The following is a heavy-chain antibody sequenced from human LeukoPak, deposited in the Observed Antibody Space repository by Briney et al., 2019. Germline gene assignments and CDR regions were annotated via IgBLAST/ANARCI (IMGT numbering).Heavy chain of an antibody. CDR3: ARDETYYYDSSGHNGY. Sequence: ASVKVSCKASGYTFTSYYMHWVRQAPGQGLEWMGIINPSGGSTSYAQKFQGRVTMTTDTSTSTAYMELRSLRSDDTAVYYCARDETYYYDSSGHNGYWGQGTLVTVSS. CDR2: INPSGGST. CDR1: GYTFTSYY. D-gene: IGHD3-22*01. V-gene: IGHV1-46*01. J-gene: IGHJ4*02.